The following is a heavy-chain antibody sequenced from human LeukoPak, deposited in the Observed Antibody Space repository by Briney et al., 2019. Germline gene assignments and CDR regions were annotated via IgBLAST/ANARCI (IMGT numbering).Heavy chain of an antibody. Sequence: SETLSLTCAVYGGSFSGYYWSWIRQPPGKGLEWIGEINHSGSTNYNPSLKSRVTISVDTSKNQFSLKLSSVTAADTAVYYCATLYGSGSYYFDYWGQGTLATVSS. CDR3: ATLYGSGSYYFDY. CDR1: GGSFSGYY. V-gene: IGHV4-34*01. D-gene: IGHD3-10*01. J-gene: IGHJ4*02. CDR2: INHSGST.